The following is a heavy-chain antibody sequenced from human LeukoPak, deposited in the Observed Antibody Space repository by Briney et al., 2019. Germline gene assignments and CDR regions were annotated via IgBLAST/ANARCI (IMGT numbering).Heavy chain of an antibody. V-gene: IGHV3-48*02. J-gene: IGHJ4*02. D-gene: IGHD3-3*01. CDR1: GFTFSSYS. CDR2: ISSSSSTI. CDR3: ARVDDFWSGYRY. Sequence: GGSLRLSCAASGFTFSSYSMNWVRQAPGKGLEWVSYISSSSSTIYYADSVKGRFAISRDNAKNSLYLQMNSLRDEDTAVYYCARVDDFWSGYRYWGQGTLVTVSS.